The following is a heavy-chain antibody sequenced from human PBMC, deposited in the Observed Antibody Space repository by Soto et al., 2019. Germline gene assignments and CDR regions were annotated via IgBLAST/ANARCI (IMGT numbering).Heavy chain of an antibody. J-gene: IGHJ2*01. CDR1: GFTFSDYY. D-gene: IGHD6-13*01. CDR2: INSSSSYT. CDR3: ARIIAAAGGRRYFDL. Sequence: QVQLVESGGGLVKPGGSLRLSCAASGFTFSDYYMSWIRQAPGKGLEWVSYINSSSSYTNYADSVKGRFTISRDNAKKSLYLQRNSLRAEDTAVYYCARIIAAAGGRRYFDLWGRGTLVTVSS. V-gene: IGHV3-11*05.